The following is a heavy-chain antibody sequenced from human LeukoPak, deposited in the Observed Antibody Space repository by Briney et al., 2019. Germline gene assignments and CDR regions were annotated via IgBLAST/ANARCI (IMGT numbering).Heavy chain of an antibody. V-gene: IGHV1-69*13. Sequence: SVKVSCKASGGTFSSYAISWVRQAPGQGLEWMGGIIPIFGTANYAQKFQGRVTITADESTSTAYMELSSLRSEDTAVYYCARGPFRIAVAGLDYWGQGTLVIVSS. CDR3: ARGPFRIAVAGLDY. CDR1: GGTFSSYA. J-gene: IGHJ4*02. CDR2: IIPIFGTA. D-gene: IGHD6-19*01.